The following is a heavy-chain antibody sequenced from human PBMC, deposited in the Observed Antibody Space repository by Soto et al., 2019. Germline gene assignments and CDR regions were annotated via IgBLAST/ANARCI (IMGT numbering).Heavy chain of an antibody. V-gene: IGHV3-23*01. CDR2: IRGSAGAGAT. CDR1: QFTFSNYA. Sequence: GGSLRLSCVASQFTFSNYAMTWVRQPPGKGLEWVGSIRGSAGAGATHYADSVEGRFTISRDNSKNTLYLQMNSLRAEDTAVYYCTRDPNGDYVSAFDFWDQGSMVTVSS. D-gene: IGHD2-8*01. CDR3: TRDPNGDYVSAFDF. J-gene: IGHJ3*01.